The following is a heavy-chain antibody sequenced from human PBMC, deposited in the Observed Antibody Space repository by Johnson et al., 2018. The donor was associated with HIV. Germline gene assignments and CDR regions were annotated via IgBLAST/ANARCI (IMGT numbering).Heavy chain of an antibody. Sequence: VQLVESGGGVVQPGTSLRLSCAASGFTFSTYGMHWVRQAPGKGLEWVSVLYSGGNTYYADSVRGRFTISRDNSKNTMYLQMSSLKVEDTAMYYCARDGESQQLPLGDAFDVWGQGTMVIVSS. CDR1: GFTFSTYG. CDR3: ARDGESQQLPLGDAFDV. V-gene: IGHV3-66*01. CDR2: LYSGGNT. J-gene: IGHJ3*01. D-gene: IGHD6-13*01.